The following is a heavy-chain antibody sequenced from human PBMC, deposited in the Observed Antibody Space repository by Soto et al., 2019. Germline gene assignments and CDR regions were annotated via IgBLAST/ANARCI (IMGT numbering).Heavy chain of an antibody. V-gene: IGHV4-59*01. CDR3: AKVVSVGHLDY. CDR1: GVSINTYY. Sequence: QVQLQESGPGLVKPSETLSLTCTVSGVSINTYYWTWIRQPPGKRLEWIGAIYYTGSTTYNPSLRSRVTFSVDTSKNQFSLSLTSVTAADTAVYFCAKVVSVGHLDYWGQGTLVTFSS. CDR2: IYYTGST. J-gene: IGHJ4*02.